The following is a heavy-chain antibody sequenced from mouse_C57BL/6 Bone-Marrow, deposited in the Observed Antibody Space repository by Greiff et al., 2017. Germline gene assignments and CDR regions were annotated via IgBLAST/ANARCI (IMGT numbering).Heavy chain of an antibody. D-gene: IGHD1-1*01. CDR3: ARSEGYGSSYDYYAMDY. CDR2: IWSGGST. Sequence: QVQLKQSGPGLVQPSQSLSITCTVSGFSLTSYGVHWVRQSPGKGLEWLGVIWSGGSTDYNAAFISRLSISKDNSKSQVFFKMNSLQADDTAIYYCARSEGYGSSYDYYAMDYWGQGTSVTVSS. V-gene: IGHV2-2*01. CDR1: GFSLTSYG. J-gene: IGHJ4*01.